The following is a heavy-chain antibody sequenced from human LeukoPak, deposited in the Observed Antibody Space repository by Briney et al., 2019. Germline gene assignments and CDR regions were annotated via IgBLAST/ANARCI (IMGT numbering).Heavy chain of an antibody. Sequence: SGGSLRLSCAASGFTFSSYAMSWVRQAPGKGLEWVSAISGSGGSTYYADSVKGRFTISRDNSKNTLYLQMNSLRAEDTAVYYCARVMFQDDIVVVVAAPIDYWGQGTLVTVSS. D-gene: IGHD2-15*01. V-gene: IGHV3-23*01. CDR2: ISGSGGST. J-gene: IGHJ4*02. CDR3: ARVMFQDDIVVVVAAPIDY. CDR1: GFTFSSYA.